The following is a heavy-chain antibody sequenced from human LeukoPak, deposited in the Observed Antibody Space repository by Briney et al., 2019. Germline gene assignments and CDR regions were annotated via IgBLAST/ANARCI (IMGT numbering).Heavy chain of an antibody. J-gene: IGHJ4*02. CDR3: AKDPGYSGSYPSFDY. CDR2: ISGSGGST. Sequence: GGSLRLSCAASGFTFSSYAMSWVRQAPGKGPEWVSAISGSGGSTYYADSVKGRFTISRDNSKNTLYLQMNSLRAEDTAVYYCAKDPGYSGSYPSFDYWGQGTLVTVSS. D-gene: IGHD1-26*01. V-gene: IGHV3-23*01. CDR1: GFTFSSYA.